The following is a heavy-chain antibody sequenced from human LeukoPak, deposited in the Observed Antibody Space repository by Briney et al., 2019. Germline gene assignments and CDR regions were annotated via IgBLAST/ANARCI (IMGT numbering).Heavy chain of an antibody. CDR2: IYYSGST. V-gene: IGHV4-59*01. CDR3: ARDKEAGTFDY. Sequence: SETLSLTCTVSGGSISSYYWSWIRQPPGKGLEWIGYIYYSGSTNYNPSLKSRVTISVDTSKNQFSLKLSSVTAADTAVYYCARDKEAGTFDYWGQGILVTVSS. D-gene: IGHD6-19*01. CDR1: GGSISSYY. J-gene: IGHJ4*02.